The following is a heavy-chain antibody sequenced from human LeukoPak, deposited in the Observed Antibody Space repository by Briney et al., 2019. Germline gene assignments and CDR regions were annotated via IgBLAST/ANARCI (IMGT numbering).Heavy chain of an antibody. V-gene: IGHV4-59*11. Sequence: SETLSLTCIVSGDSISSRYWGWIRQPPGKGLEWIGYIYYTGNTNYNPSLKSRVTMSVDMSKNQFSLKMTSVTTADTAVYYCARDGRHDNNHWFDSWGQGTLVTVSA. D-gene: IGHD5-24*01. CDR1: GDSISSRY. CDR3: ARDGRHDNNHWFDS. J-gene: IGHJ5*01. CDR2: IYYTGNT.